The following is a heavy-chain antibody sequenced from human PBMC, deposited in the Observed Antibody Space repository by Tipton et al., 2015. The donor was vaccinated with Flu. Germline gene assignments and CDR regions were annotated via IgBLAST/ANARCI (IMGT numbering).Heavy chain of an antibody. J-gene: IGHJ5*02. CDR2: IYYGGST. CDR3: ARDPPTRNWFDP. Sequence: LRLSCSVSGASFSSIGHYWGWIRQSPGKGLEWIGTIYYGGSTYYNPSLKSRVTISVDTSKNQFSLKLSSVTAADTAVYYCARDPPTRNWFDPWGQGTLVTVSS. V-gene: IGHV4-39*07. D-gene: IGHD5-12*01. CDR1: GASFSSIGHY.